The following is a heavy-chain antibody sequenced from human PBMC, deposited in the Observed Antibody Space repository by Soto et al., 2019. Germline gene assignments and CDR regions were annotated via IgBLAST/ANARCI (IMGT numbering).Heavy chain of an antibody. Sequence: GGSLRLSCAASGFTFSSYGMHWVRQAPGKGLEWVAVISYDGSNKSYADSVKGRFTISRDNSKNTLYLQMNSLRAEDTAVYYCAREHMVRGVIDDAFDIWGQGTMVT. CDR2: ISYDGSNK. V-gene: IGHV3-30*03. D-gene: IGHD3-10*01. J-gene: IGHJ3*02. CDR3: AREHMVRGVIDDAFDI. CDR1: GFTFSSYG.